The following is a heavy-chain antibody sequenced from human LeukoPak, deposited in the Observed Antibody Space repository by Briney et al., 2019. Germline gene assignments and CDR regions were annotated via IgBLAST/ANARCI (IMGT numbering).Heavy chain of an antibody. CDR1: GGSISSGGYS. V-gene: IGHV4-30-2*01. Sequence: SETLSLTCAVSGGSISSGGYSWSWIRQPPGKGLEWIGYIYHSGSTYYNPSLKSRVTISVVRSKNQFSLKLSSVTAADTAVYYCARAPGYSSSWYYFDYWGQGTLVTVSS. CDR3: ARAPGYSSSWYYFDY. J-gene: IGHJ4*02. CDR2: IYHSGST. D-gene: IGHD6-13*01.